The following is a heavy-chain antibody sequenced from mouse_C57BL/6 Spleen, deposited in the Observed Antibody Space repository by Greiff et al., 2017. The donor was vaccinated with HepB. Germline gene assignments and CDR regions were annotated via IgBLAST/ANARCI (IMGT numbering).Heavy chain of an antibody. CDR1: GYTFTSYW. D-gene: IGHD2-1*01. Sequence: QVQLQQPGAELVRPGSSVKLSCKASGYTFTSYWMHWVKQRPIQGLEWIGNIDPSDSETHYNQKFKDKATLTVDKSSRTAYMQLSSLTSEDSAVYYCARKGDGNYEEYFDVWGTGTTVTVSS. CDR2: IDPSDSET. V-gene: IGHV1-52*01. CDR3: ARKGDGNYEEYFDV. J-gene: IGHJ1*03.